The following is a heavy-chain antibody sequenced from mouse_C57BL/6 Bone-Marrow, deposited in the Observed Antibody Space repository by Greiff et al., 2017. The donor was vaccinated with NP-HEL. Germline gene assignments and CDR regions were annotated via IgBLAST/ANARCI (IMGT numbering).Heavy chain of an antibody. Sequence: VQLQQPGAELVKPGASVKMSCKASGYTFTSYWITWVKQRPGQGLEWIGDIYPGSGSTNYNEKFKSKATLTVDTSSSTAYMQLSSLTSEDSAVYYCARSYGNSSWFAYWGQGTLVTVSA. J-gene: IGHJ3*01. V-gene: IGHV1-55*01. D-gene: IGHD2-1*01. CDR3: ARSYGNSSWFAY. CDR2: IYPGSGST. CDR1: GYTFTSYW.